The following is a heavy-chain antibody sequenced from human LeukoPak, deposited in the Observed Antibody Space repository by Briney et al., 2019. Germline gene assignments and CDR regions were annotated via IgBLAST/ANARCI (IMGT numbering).Heavy chain of an antibody. Sequence: SSETLSLTCTVSGGSISSYYWSWIRQPPGKGLEWIGYIYYSGSTNYNPSLKSRVTISVDTSKNQFSLKLSSVTAADTAVYYCARVWLGPGTQYYYYYCMDVWGQGTTVTVSS. D-gene: IGHD3-10*01. CDR3: ARVWLGPGTQYYYYYCMDV. CDR2: IYYSGST. CDR1: GGSISSYY. V-gene: IGHV4-59*01. J-gene: IGHJ6*02.